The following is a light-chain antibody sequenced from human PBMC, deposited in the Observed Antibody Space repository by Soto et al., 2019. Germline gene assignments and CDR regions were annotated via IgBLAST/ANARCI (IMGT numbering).Light chain of an antibody. V-gene: IGLV4-60*02. CDR2: LEGSGSY. CDR3: ETWDSNTRV. J-gene: IGLJ1*01. CDR1: SGHSSYI. Sequence: QPVLTQSSSASASLGSSVKLTCTLSSGHSSYIIAWHQQQPGKAPRYLMKLEGSGSYNKGSGVPDRFSGSSSGADRYLTIYNLQFEDEADYYCETWDSNTRVFGTGTKVTVL.